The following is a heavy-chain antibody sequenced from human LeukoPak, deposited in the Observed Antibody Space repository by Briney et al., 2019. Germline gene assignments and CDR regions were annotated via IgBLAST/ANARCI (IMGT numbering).Heavy chain of an antibody. CDR3: ARYGLGDTFDI. CDR2: IKQDGSET. V-gene: IGHV3-7*01. CDR1: GFTFSSSW. D-gene: IGHD4-17*01. Sequence: GGSLRLSCAASGFTFSSSWMSWVRQAPGKGLEWVASIKQDGSETRYMDSMKGRFTIFRDNTKTSVYLQMNSLRADDTAVYYCARYGLGDTFDIWRQGTVVTVSS. J-gene: IGHJ3*02.